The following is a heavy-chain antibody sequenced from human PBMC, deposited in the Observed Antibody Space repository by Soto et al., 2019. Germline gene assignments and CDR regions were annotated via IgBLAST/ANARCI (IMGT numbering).Heavy chain of an antibody. J-gene: IGHJ4*02. D-gene: IGHD1-26*01. V-gene: IGHV3-33*01. CDR3: AREGLSLGLL. CDR2: IWYDGSNK. CDR1: GFTFSSYG. Sequence: QVQLVESGGGVVQPGRSLRLSCAASGFTFSSYGMHWVRQAPSKGLEWVAVIWYDGSNKYYADSVKGRFTISRDNSKNTLYLQMNSLRAEDTAVYYCAREGLSLGLLWGQGTLATVSS.